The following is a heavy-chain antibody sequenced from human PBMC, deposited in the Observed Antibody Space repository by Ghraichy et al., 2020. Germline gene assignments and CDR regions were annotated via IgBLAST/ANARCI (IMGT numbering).Heavy chain of an antibody. J-gene: IGHJ1*01. CDR3: ARERYSGSSAYSYELQD. V-gene: IGHV1-69*04. CDR1: GYTLNNFC. CDR2: FDLMTDIS. D-gene: IGHD3-22*01. Sequence: SVKVSCKSSGYTLNNFCIRWVRQAPGQGLEGMGSFDLMTDISKYAEKFQGRVSIIADKSTSTVYMEVSSLRSEDTAVYYCARERYSGSSAYSYELQDWGQGTLVTVSS.